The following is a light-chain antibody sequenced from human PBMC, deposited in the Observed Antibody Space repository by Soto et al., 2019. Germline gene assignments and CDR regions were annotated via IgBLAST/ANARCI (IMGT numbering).Light chain of an antibody. CDR1: QSIISN. CDR2: GAS. CDR3: QQYNNWPEWT. J-gene: IGKJ1*01. Sequence: EIVTTQSPATLSVSPGERATLSCGASQSIISNVAWYQQKPGQAPRLLIYGASTRATGIPARFSGSGSGTEFTLSISSLQSEDFAVYYCQQYNNWPEWTFGQGTKVDI. V-gene: IGKV3-15*01.